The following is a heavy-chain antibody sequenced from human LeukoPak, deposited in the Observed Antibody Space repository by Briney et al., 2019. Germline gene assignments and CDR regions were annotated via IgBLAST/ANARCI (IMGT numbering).Heavy chain of an antibody. CDR1: GFTFSSYS. V-gene: IGHV3-21*01. CDR2: ISSSSSYI. Sequence: GGSLRLSCAASGFTFSSYSMNWDRQAPGKGLEWVSSISSSSSYIYYADSVKGRFTISRDNAKNSLYLQMNSLRAEDTAVYYCARVTGYSSSSLHYWGQGTLVTVSS. D-gene: IGHD6-6*01. J-gene: IGHJ4*02. CDR3: ARVTGYSSSSLHY.